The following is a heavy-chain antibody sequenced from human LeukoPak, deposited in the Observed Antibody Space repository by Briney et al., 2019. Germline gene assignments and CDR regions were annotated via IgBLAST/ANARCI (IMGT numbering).Heavy chain of an antibody. CDR1: GFTFSSYA. Sequence: GSLRLSCAASGFTFSSYAMSWVRQAPGKGLEWVSAIGGSGGSTYYADSVKGRFTISRDNSKNTLYLQMNSLRAEDTAVYYCAGERSYDSSGLLDYWGQGTLVTVSS. CDR3: AGERSYDSSGLLDY. D-gene: IGHD3-22*01. V-gene: IGHV3-23*01. J-gene: IGHJ4*02. CDR2: IGGSGGST.